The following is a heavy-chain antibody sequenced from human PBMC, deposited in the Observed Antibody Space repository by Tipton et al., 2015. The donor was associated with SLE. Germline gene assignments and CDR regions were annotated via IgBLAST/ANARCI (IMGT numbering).Heavy chain of an antibody. CDR3: AKGAGMVINIWFDP. CDR1: GFTFDDYA. Sequence: SLRLSCAPSGFTFDDYAMHWVRQATGKGLEWVSGISGNSAYIGYADSVKGRFTISRDNAKKSLYLRMNSLRAEHTAFYYCAKGAGMVINIWFDPRGQGTLVTVSS. CDR2: ISGNSAYI. J-gene: IGHJ5*02. D-gene: IGHD3-3*01. V-gene: IGHV3-9*01.